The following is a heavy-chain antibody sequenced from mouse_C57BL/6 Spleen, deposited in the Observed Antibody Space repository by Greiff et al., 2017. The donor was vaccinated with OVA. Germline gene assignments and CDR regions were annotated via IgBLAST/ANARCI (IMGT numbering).Heavy chain of an antibody. J-gene: IGHJ1*03. CDR2: IYPSDSET. Sequence: QVQLKQPGAELVRPGSSVKLSCKASGYTFTSYWMDWVKQRPGKGLEWIGNIYPSDSETHYNQKFKDKATLTVDKSSSTAYMQLSSLTSEDSAVYYCARSQGTYWYFDVWGTGTTVTVSS. CDR1: GYTFTSYW. V-gene: IGHV1-61*01. CDR3: ARSQGTYWYFDV. D-gene: IGHD3-3*01.